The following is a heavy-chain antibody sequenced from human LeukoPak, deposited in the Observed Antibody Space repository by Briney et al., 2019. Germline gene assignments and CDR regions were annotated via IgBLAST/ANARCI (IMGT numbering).Heavy chain of an antibody. V-gene: IGHV3-33*01. CDR2: IWYDGSNK. CDR1: GFTFGSYG. CDR3: AREVVDTAMVTCGLDY. J-gene: IGHJ4*02. Sequence: GSLRLSCAASGFTFGSYGMHWVRQAPGKGLEWVAVIWYDGSNKYYADSVKGRFTISRDNSKNTLYLQMNSLRSEDTAVYYCAREVVDTAMVTCGLDYWGQGTLVTVSS. D-gene: IGHD5-18*01.